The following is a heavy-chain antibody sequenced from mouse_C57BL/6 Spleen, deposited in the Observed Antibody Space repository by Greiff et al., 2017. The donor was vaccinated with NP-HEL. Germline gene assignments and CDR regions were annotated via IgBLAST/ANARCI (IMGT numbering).Heavy chain of an antibody. CDR1: GYTFTDYY. Sequence: VQLQQSGPELVKPGASVKISCKASGYTFTDYYINWVKQRPGQGLEWIGWIFPGSGSTYYNEKFKGKATLTVDKSSSTAYMLLSSLTSEDSAVYFCARRAATDGSSYGFDYWGQGTTLTVSS. D-gene: IGHD1-1*01. CDR2: IFPGSGST. J-gene: IGHJ2*01. CDR3: ARRAATDGSSYGFDY. V-gene: IGHV1-75*01.